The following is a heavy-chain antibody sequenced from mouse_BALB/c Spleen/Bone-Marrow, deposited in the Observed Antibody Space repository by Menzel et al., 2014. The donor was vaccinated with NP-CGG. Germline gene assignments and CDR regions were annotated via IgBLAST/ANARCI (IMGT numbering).Heavy chain of an antibody. CDR1: GYAFTNYN. J-gene: IGHJ2*01. Sequence: VQLQQPGPELVKPGASVKVSCKASGYAFTNYNMNWVKQSHGKSLEWTGYIDPYSGGTNYNQKFRGKATLTVDKSSSTAYMHLNSLTSEDSAVYYCSRGVLAYFDYWGQGTPLTVSS. CDR2: IDPYSGGT. D-gene: IGHD2-14*01. CDR3: SRGVLAYFDY. V-gene: IGHV1S135*01.